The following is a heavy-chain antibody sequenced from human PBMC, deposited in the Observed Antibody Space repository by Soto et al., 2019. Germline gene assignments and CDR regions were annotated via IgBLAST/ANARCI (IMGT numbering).Heavy chain of an antibody. J-gene: IGHJ4*02. V-gene: IGHV3-33*01. D-gene: IGHD3-22*01. Sequence: GGSLRLSCEGSGFIFSNYGIHWVRQAPGKGLEWVAVIWYDGSNKYYAESVKGRFTISRDNSKSTVFLQMNSLRAEDTAVYFCATGNYDASGIDYWGQGALVTVSS. CDR1: GFIFSNYG. CDR2: IWYDGSNK. CDR3: ATGNYDASGIDY.